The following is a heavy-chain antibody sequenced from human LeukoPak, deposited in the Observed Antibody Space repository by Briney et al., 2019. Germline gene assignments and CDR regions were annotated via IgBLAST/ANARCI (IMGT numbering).Heavy chain of an antibody. CDR3: ARDLRMGYSSGRYSWGTGSSNDY. D-gene: IGHD6-19*01. V-gene: IGHV1-18*01. Sequence: ASVKVSCKASGYTFTNYGISWVRQAPGQGLEWMGWISGYNGNTNYAQKFQGRITMTTDTSTSTGYMELRSLRSDDTAVYYCARDLRMGYSSGRYSWGTGSSNDYWGQGTLVTVSS. CDR2: ISGYNGNT. CDR1: GYTFTNYG. J-gene: IGHJ4*02.